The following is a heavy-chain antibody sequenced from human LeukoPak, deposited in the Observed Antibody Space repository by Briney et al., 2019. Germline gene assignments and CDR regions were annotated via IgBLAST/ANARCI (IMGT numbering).Heavy chain of an antibody. D-gene: IGHD3-10*01. Sequence: KPSETLSLTCPAPGASISSYYWSWIRQPPGKGLEWFGYIYYSGSTNSTPSLKSRVTISVDTSKNKFSLKLSSVTAAYTAVYYCARDRYYYGSTYMDVWGKGTTVTISS. CDR3: ARDRYYYGSTYMDV. V-gene: IGHV4-4*08. CDR1: GASISSYY. J-gene: IGHJ6*03. CDR2: IYYSGST.